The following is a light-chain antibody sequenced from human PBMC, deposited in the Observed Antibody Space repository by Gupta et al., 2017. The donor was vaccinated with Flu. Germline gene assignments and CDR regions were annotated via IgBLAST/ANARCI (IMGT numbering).Light chain of an antibody. CDR2: WAS. CDR3: QQYISTPLT. CDR1: QSVLYSSNNKNY. V-gene: IGKV4-1*01. J-gene: IGKJ3*01. Sequence: SLGERATINCKSSQSVLYSSNNKNYLAWYQQKPGQPPKLLIYWASTRESGVPDRFSGSGSGTXFTLTIXSLQAEDVAVYYCQQYISTPLTFGXGTKVDIK.